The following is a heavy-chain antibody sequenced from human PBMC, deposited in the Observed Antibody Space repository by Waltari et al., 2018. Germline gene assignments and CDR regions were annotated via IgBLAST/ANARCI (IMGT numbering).Heavy chain of an antibody. V-gene: IGHV4-59*01. CDR1: GGSISSYY. CDR3: ARALLWFERPPSAFDI. Sequence: QVQLQESGPGLVKPSETLSLTCTVSGGSISSYYWSWIRQPPGKGLEWIGYIYYSGSTNYNPSLKSRVTISVDTSKNQFSLKLSSVTAADTAVYYCARALLWFERPPSAFDIWGQGTTVTVSS. D-gene: IGHD3-10*01. CDR2: IYYSGST. J-gene: IGHJ3*02.